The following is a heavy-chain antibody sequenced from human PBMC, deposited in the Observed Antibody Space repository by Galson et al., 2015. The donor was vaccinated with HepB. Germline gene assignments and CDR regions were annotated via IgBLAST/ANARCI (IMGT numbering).Heavy chain of an antibody. CDR2: PDPEDGRI. CDR3: VILGVGYCGTISCLETPFDT. Sequence: SVKASCKVSGNTLRELSMHWVRQAPGKGLEWMGGPDPEDGRIMYAQKFQGRVTMTEDTLIDTGYMELRSLRSEDTAVYYCVILGVGYCGTISCLETPFDTWGQGTLVTVSS. V-gene: IGHV1-24*01. D-gene: IGHD2-2*01. CDR1: GNTLRELS. J-gene: IGHJ5*02.